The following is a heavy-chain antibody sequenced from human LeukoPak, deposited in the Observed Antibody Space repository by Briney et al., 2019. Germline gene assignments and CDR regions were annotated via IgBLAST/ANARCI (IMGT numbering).Heavy chain of an antibody. D-gene: IGHD6-13*01. Sequence: PSETLSPTCAVYGGSFSGYYWSWIRQPPGKGLEWIGEINHSGSTNYNPSLKSRVTISVDTSKNQFSLKLSSVTAADTAVYYCARGRSSSWPYYYYMDVWGKGTTVTVSS. J-gene: IGHJ6*03. CDR1: GGSFSGYY. V-gene: IGHV4-34*01. CDR3: ARGRSSSWPYYYYMDV. CDR2: INHSGST.